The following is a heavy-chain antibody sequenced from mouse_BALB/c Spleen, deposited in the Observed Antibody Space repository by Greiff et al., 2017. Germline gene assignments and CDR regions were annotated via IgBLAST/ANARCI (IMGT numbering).Heavy chain of an antibody. CDR1: GYSITSDYA. CDR3: ARWEDSVYYYAMDY. CDR2: ISYSGST. D-gene: IGHD4-1*01. Sequence: DVKLQESGPGLVKPSQSLSLTCTVTGYSITSDYAWNWIRQFPGNKLEWMGYISYSGSTSYNPSLKSRISITRDTSKNQVFLQLNSVTTEDTATYYCARWEDSVYYYAMDYWGQGTSVTVSS. J-gene: IGHJ4*01. V-gene: IGHV3-2*02.